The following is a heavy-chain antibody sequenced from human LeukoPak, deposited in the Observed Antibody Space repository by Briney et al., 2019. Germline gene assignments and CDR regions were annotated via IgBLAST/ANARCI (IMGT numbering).Heavy chain of an antibody. V-gene: IGHV4-34*01. CDR2: INHSGST. CDR1: GGSFSGYY. CDR3: ARGSGSSWYLR. D-gene: IGHD6-13*01. Sequence: SETLSLTCAVYGGSFSGYYWSWNRQPPGKGLEWIGEINHSGSTNYNPSLKSRVTISVDTSKNQFSLKLSSVTAADTAVYYCARGSGSSWYLRWGQGTLVTVSS. J-gene: IGHJ4*02.